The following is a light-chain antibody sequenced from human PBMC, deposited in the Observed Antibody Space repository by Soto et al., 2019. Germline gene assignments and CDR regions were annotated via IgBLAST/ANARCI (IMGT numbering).Light chain of an antibody. J-gene: IGKJ1*01. Sequence: DIQMTQSPSSLSASVGDRVTITCQASQDISNYLNWYQQKPGKAPKLLIYDVSSLESEVPSRFSGSGSGTEFTLAISSLQPDDFATYYCQQYNSYPWTFGQGTKVDIK. CDR3: QQYNSYPWT. V-gene: IGKV1-16*01. CDR2: DVS. CDR1: QDISNY.